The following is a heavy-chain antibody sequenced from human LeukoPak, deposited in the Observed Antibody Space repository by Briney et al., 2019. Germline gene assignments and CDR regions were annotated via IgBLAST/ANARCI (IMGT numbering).Heavy chain of an antibody. J-gene: IGHJ5*02. CDR2: INHSGST. CDR3: ARRRLLQNWFDP. Sequence: PSETLSLTCAVYGGSFSGYYWSWIRQPPGKGLEWIGEINHSGSTNYNPSLKSRVTISVDTSKNQFSLKLSSVTAADTAVYYCARRRLLQNWFDPWGQGTLVTVSS. V-gene: IGHV4-34*01. CDR1: GGSFSGYY. D-gene: IGHD4-11*01.